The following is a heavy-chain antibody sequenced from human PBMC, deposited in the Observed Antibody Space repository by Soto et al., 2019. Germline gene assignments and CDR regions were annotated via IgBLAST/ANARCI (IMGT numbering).Heavy chain of an antibody. V-gene: IGHV4-4*02. CDR2: ITHSGST. Sequence: QVQLQESGPGLVKPSGTLSLTCAVSGGSISSSNWWSWVRQPPGKGLEWIGEITHSGSTNYTPDLKSRVTNSVDKSKNQFSLKLSAMTAADTAVYYCARVRGATMVQGVDYYYGMDVWGQGTTVTVSS. CDR3: ARVRGATMVQGVDYYYGMDV. J-gene: IGHJ6*02. D-gene: IGHD3-10*01. CDR1: GGSISSSNW.